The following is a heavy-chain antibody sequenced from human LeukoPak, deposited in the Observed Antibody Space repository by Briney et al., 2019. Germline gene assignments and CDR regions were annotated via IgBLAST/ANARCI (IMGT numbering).Heavy chain of an antibody. J-gene: IGHJ4*02. V-gene: IGHV3-30*02. CDR1: GLTFSSYG. Sequence: GGSLRLSCSASGLTFSSYGIHWVRQAPGKGLEWVAFIRYDASGKVYADSVKGRFTISRDNSRNTLYLQMNSLRSEDTAMYYCATDRSGTLDYWGQGTLVTVSS. D-gene: IGHD3-10*01. CDR3: ATDRSGTLDY. CDR2: IRYDASGK.